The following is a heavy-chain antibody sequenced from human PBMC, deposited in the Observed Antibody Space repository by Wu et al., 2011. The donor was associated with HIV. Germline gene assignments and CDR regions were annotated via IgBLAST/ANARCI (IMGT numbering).Heavy chain of an antibody. V-gene: IGHV1-69*06. CDR3: ARWIVATTNFDY. Sequence: QVQLVQSGAEVKKPGSSVKVSCKASGGAFSSYGFIWVRQAPGQGLEWMGGIIPIFGTANYAQKFQGRVTITADKSTSTVYMELSSLRSEDTAVYYCARWIVATTNFDYWGQGTLVTVSS. J-gene: IGHJ4*02. CDR1: GGAFSSYG. D-gene: IGHD5-12*01. CDR2: IIPIFGTA.